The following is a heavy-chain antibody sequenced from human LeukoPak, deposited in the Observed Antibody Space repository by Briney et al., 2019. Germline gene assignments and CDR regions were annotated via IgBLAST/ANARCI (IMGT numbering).Heavy chain of an antibody. D-gene: IGHD6-13*01. Sequence: GGSLRLSCAASGFIFSDYYIDWVRQAPGKGLEWVGRSRNKAHSYTTQYAASVKGRFTISRDDSKSSLYLQMNSLKTEDTSVYYCTRVYSSDWSGSYFDYWGQGTPVTVSS. V-gene: IGHV3-72*01. J-gene: IGHJ4*02. CDR2: SRNKAHSYTT. CDR3: TRVYSSDWSGSYFDY. CDR1: GFIFSDYY.